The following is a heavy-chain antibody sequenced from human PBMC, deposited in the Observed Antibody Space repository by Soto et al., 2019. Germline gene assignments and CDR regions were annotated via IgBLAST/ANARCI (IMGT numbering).Heavy chain of an antibody. J-gene: IGHJ5*02. CDR2: IIPIFGTA. CDR3: ARDLDCSSTSCYYWFDP. V-gene: IGHV1-69*01. CDR1: GGTFSSYA. D-gene: IGHD2-2*01. Sequence: QVQLVQSGAEVKKPGSSVKVSCKDSGGTFSSYAISWVRQAPGQGLEWKGGIIPIFGTANYAQKFQGRVTITADESTSTAYMELSSLRSEDTAVYYCARDLDCSSTSCYYWFDPWGQGTLVTVSS.